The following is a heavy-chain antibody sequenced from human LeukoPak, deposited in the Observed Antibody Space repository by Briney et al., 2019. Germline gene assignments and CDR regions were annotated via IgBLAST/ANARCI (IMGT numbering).Heavy chain of an antibody. CDR1: GGSISSSSYY. CDR2: IYYSGST. J-gene: IGHJ6*02. V-gene: IGHV4-39*07. Sequence: SETLSLTCTVSGGSISSSSYYWGWIRQPPGKGLEWIGSIYYSGSTYYNPSLKSRVTISVDTSKNQFSLKLSSVTAADTAVYYCARVGSPTYYYYGMDVWGQGTTVTVSS. D-gene: IGHD1-26*01. CDR3: ARVGSPTYYYYGMDV.